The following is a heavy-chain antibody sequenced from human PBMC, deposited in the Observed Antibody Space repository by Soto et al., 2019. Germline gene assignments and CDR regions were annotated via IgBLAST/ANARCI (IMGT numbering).Heavy chain of an antibody. CDR1: GYSFTSYW. CDR2: IYPGDSDT. Sequence: GESLKISCKGSGYSFTSYWIGWVRQMPGKGLEWMGIIYPGDSDTRYSPSFQGQVTISADKSISTAYLQWSSLKASDTAMYYCARHCSSTSCYAGKENYYYYGMDVWGQGTTVTVSS. D-gene: IGHD2-2*01. J-gene: IGHJ6*02. V-gene: IGHV5-51*01. CDR3: ARHCSSTSCYAGKENYYYYGMDV.